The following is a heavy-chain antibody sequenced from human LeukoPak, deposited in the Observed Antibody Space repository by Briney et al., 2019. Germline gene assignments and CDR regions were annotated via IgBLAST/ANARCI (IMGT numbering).Heavy chain of an antibody. CDR1: GFTFDDYA. J-gene: IGHJ4*02. V-gene: IGHV3-9*01. D-gene: IGHD3-22*01. CDR3: ARGGSSGYYRSDY. CDR2: ISWNSGSI. Sequence: GGSLRLSCAASGFTFDDYAMHWVRQAPGKGLEWVSGISWNSGSIGYADSVKGRFTISRDNAKNSLYLQMNSLRAEDTAVYYCARGGSSGYYRSDYWGQGTLVTVSS.